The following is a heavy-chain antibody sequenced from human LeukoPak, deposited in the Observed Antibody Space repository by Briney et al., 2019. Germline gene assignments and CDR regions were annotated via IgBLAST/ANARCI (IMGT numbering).Heavy chain of an antibody. Sequence: PSQTLSLTCTVSGGSISSDDYYWSWIRQHPGKGLEWIGYIYYSGTTYYNPSLKSRITISIDTSKTQFSLKLSSVTAADTAVYYCARGLIILRWIGGWDYKTSYYFDYWGQGTLVTVSS. J-gene: IGHJ4*02. CDR2: IYYSGTT. CDR1: GGSISSDDYY. CDR3: ARGLIILRWIGGWDYKTSYYFDY. V-gene: IGHV4-31*03. D-gene: IGHD3-16*01.